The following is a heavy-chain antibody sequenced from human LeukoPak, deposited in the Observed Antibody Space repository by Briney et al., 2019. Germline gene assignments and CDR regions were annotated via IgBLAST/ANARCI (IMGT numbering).Heavy chain of an antibody. CDR1: GFTFSNCG. CDR3: AKDFYVGPVLARYFDY. J-gene: IGHJ4*02. D-gene: IGHD2-8*02. Sequence: GRSLRLSCAASGFTFSNCGMHWVRQAPGKGLEWVAVIWYDGSYKYYADSVKGRFTISRDSSKNTLYLQMNSLRAEDTAVYYCAKDFYVGPVLARYFDYWGQGTLVTVSS. CDR2: IWYDGSYK. V-gene: IGHV3-33*06.